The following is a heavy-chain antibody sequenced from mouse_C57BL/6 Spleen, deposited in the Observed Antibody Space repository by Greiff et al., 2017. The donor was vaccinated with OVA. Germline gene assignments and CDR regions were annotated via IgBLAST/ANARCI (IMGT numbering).Heavy chain of an antibody. J-gene: IGHJ3*01. CDR2: IDPNSCGT. Sequence: VKQSCKASGYTFTSYWMHWVKHRPGRGLEWIGRIDPNSCGTKYNEKFKSKATLTVDKPSRTAYMQLSSLTSEDSAVYYGAAPDSSGPAWFADWGQGTLVTVSA. CDR1: GYTFTSYW. D-gene: IGHD3-2*02. CDR3: AAPDSSGPAWFAD. V-gene: IGHV1-72*01.